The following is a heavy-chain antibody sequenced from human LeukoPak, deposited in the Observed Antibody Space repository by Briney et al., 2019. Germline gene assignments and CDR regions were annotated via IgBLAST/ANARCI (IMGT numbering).Heavy chain of an antibody. D-gene: IGHD3-10*01. J-gene: IGHJ4*02. V-gene: IGHV1-18*01. CDR2: SNTYKGNA. CDR1: VYTFSSYG. Sequence: ASVKVSCKASVYTFSSYGISWVRQAPVQGLEWMGWSNTYKGNANYAQQFQGRVTMPTDTSTSTVYMELRGLRSDDTAVYYCARDSTGDERYGSESYYGNWGQGTLVTVSS. CDR3: ARDSTGDERYGSESYYGN.